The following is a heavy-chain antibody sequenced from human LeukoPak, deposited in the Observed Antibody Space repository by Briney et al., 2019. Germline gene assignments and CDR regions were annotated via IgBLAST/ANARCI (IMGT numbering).Heavy chain of an antibody. Sequence: PGGSLRLSCAASGLTFDDYAMHWVRQAPGKGLEWVSSISWNSGSIAYADSVKGRFTISRDNAKNSLYLQMNSLRAEDTAFYYCAKATYSTSPGYYFDYWGQGTLVTVSS. J-gene: IGHJ4*02. D-gene: IGHD6-6*01. CDR3: AKATYSTSPGYYFDY. CDR2: ISWNSGSI. V-gene: IGHV3-9*01. CDR1: GLTFDDYA.